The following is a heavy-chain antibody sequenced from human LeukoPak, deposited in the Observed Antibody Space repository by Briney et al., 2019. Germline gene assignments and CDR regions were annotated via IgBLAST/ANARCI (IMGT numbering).Heavy chain of an antibody. CDR1: GFTFSNYG. Sequence: GGSLRLSCAASGFTFSNYGMHWVGQAPAKGLVWWAVIWFDGTNKYYADSVRGRLTISRDNSKNTLYLQMSSLRAEDTAVYYCARDRGVAAHLDYWGQGTLVTVSS. V-gene: IGHV3-33*01. CDR2: IWFDGTNK. D-gene: IGHD5-12*01. CDR3: ARDRGVAAHLDY. J-gene: IGHJ4*02.